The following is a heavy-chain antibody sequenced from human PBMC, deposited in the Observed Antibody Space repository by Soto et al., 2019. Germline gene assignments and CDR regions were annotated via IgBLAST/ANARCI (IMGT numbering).Heavy chain of an antibody. J-gene: IGHJ4*02. CDR1: GGTFSSYA. V-gene: IGHV1-69*06. Sequence: EASVKVSCKASGGTFSSYAISWVRQAPGQGLEWMGGIIPIFGTANYAQKFQGRVTITADKSTSTAYMELSSLRSEDTAVYYCARDAVERWLQFSLNYWGQGTLVTVS. CDR2: IIPIFGTA. CDR3: ARDAVERWLQFSLNY. D-gene: IGHD5-12*01.